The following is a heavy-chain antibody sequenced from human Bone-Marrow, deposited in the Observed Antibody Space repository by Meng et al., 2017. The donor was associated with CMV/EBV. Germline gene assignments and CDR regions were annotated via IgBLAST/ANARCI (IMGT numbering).Heavy chain of an antibody. J-gene: IGHJ5*02. CDR2: TNYKSKWYN. V-gene: IGHV6-1*01. Sequence: VSINSAAWNWLRQSPSRGLGWLGRTNYKSKWYNDYAVSVKSRISINLETSKNEFSLQLNTVTPEDTAVYYCARDPNTPGTYQFDRWGQGTMVTVSS. CDR3: ARDPNTPGTYQFDR. CDR1: VSINSAA. D-gene: IGHD1-7*01.